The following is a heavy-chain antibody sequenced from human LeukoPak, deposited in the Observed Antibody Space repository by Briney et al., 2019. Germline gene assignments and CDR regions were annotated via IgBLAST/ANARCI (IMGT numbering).Heavy chain of an antibody. Sequence: GGSLRLSCAASGFTFSNYWMSWVRQAPGKGLEWVANIKADGTEKYYVDSLKGRFTISRDNAKNSLYLQMDSLRTEDTAVYYCARWSYGSRSWALDSWGQGTLVTVSS. CDR2: IKADGTEK. D-gene: IGHD3-10*01. CDR3: ARWSYGSRSWALDS. J-gene: IGHJ4*02. V-gene: IGHV3-7*05. CDR1: GFTFSNYW.